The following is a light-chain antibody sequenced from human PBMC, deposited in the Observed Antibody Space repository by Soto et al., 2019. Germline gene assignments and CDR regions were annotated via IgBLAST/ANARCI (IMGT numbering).Light chain of an antibody. Sequence: EIVMTQSPVTLSVSPGDRATLSCRASQSVNSNLAWYQQKPGQTPTLLIYVASTSATGIPARFSGSGAGTEVTLTISSLQSEDVAVYYCQQYNVWPLTFGGGTKVEFK. V-gene: IGKV3-15*01. CDR1: QSVNSN. J-gene: IGKJ4*01. CDR3: QQYNVWPLT. CDR2: VAS.